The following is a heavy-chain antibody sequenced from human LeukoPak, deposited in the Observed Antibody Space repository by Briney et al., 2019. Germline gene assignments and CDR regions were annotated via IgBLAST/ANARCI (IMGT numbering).Heavy chain of an antibody. V-gene: IGHV3-49*03. J-gene: IGHJ4*02. Sequence: GGSLRLSCAASGFAFRDYAMSWFRQAPGKGLEWIGFITLGIYGAPTQYAASVRGRFTISRDDSRSITYLQMSSLRTEDTAMYYCTTSDCEYWGQGALVTVFS. CDR3: TTSDCEY. CDR2: ITLGIYGAPT. CDR1: GFAFRDYA.